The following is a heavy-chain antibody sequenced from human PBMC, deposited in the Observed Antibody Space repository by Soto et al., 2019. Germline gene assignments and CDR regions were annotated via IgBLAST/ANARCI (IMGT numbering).Heavy chain of an antibody. J-gene: IGHJ5*02. CDR1: DGSISSYY. CDR3: AGFSSGTYLFDL. Sequence: PSETLSLTCTFSDGSISSYYWSWIGQPPGKGLEWIGYIDGTGTTNYSPSLTNRVTISVDMSKNQFSLRLRSVTAADTAVYYCAGFSSGTYLFDLWGQGTPVTVSS. CDR2: IDGTGTT. V-gene: IGHV4-59*01. D-gene: IGHD1-26*01.